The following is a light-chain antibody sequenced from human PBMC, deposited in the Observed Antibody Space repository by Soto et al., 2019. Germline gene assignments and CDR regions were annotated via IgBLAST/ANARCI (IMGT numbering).Light chain of an antibody. CDR3: QQSYTTPRT. CDR1: QSINSY. Sequence: DIQMTQSPSSLSASVGDRVTITCRASQSINSYLNWYQQQPGKAPKLLIYAASSLQSGVPSRFSGSGSGTDFTLTISSLHPEDFATYYCQQSYTTPRTFGQGTKVDIK. V-gene: IGKV1-39*01. J-gene: IGKJ1*01. CDR2: AAS.